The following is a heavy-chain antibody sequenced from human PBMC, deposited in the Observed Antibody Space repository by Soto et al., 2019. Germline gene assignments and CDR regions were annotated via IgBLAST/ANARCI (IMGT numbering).Heavy chain of an antibody. V-gene: IGHV1-8*01. CDR1: GYTFSSYD. D-gene: IGHD6-19*01. CDR3: ATSGGGWYLY. J-gene: IGHJ4*02. Sequence: QVQLVPSGAEVKKPGASVKVSCKASGYTFSSYDINWVRQATGQGLEWMGWLNPNSGDTGYAQKFQGRVTLTRNTSINTAYIELSSLTSDGTAVYYCATSGGGWYLYWGQGTLVTVSS. CDR2: LNPNSGDT.